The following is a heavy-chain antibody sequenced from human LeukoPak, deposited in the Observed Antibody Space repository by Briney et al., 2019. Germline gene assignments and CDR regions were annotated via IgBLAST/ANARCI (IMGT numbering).Heavy chain of an antibody. CDR1: GGSISSYY. J-gene: IGHJ6*02. V-gene: IGHV4-59*08. D-gene: IGHD2-15*01. Sequence: SETLSLTCTVSGGSISSYYWSWIRQPPGKGLEWIGYIYYSGSTNYNPSLKSRVTISVDTSKNQFSLKLSSVTAADTAVYYCARHHCSGGSCYDYYYYGMDVWGQGTTVTVSS. CDR2: IYYSGST. CDR3: ARHHCSGGSCYDYYYYGMDV.